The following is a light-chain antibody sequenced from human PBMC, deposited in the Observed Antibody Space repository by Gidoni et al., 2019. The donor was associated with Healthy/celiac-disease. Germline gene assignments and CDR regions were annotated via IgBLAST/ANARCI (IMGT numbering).Light chain of an antibody. Sequence: EILLAQSPATLSFSPGERATLSCRASPSVSSYLAWYQRKPGQAPRLLIYDASNRATGIPARFSCSGYGTDFTLTISSLEPEDFAGYYCQQRSNWPWTFGQXTKVEIK. J-gene: IGKJ1*01. CDR3: QQRSNWPWT. V-gene: IGKV3-11*01. CDR2: DAS. CDR1: PSVSSY.